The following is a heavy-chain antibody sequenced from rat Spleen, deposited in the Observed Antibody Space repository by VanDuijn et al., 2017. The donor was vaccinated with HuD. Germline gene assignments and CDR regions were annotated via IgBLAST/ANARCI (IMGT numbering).Heavy chain of an antibody. CDR1: GFTFDNYW. CDR3: ARLGYTYYGYNYFDY. J-gene: IGHJ2*01. D-gene: IGHD1-9*01. V-gene: IGHV5-31*01. CDR2: ISSDGGRN. Sequence: EVQLVESGGGLVQSGRSLKLSCVASGFTFDNYWMSWIRQAPTKGLEWVTTISSDGGRNFYRDSVKGRFTISRDNAKSTLYLQMNSLRSEDTATYYCARLGYTYYGYNYFDYWGQGVMVTVSS.